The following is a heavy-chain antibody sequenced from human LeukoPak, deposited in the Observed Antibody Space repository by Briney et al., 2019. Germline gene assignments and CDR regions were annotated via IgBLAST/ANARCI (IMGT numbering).Heavy chain of an antibody. CDR1: GFTFSSYW. CDR3: ASLGDYSNAHWFDP. Sequence: PGRSLRLSCAASGFTFSSYWMHWVRQAPGKGLVWVSRINSDGSSTNYADSVKGRFTISRDNAKNTLFLQMNSLGAEDTAVYYCASLGDYSNAHWFDPWGQGTLVTVSS. J-gene: IGHJ5*02. CDR2: INSDGSST. D-gene: IGHD4-11*01. V-gene: IGHV3-74*01.